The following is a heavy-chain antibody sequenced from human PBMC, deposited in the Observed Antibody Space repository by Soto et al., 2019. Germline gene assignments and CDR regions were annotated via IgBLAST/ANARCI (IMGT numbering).Heavy chain of an antibody. CDR1: GGSISSGDYY. V-gene: IGHV4-30-4*01. J-gene: IGHJ4*02. D-gene: IGHD3-10*01. Sequence: SETLSLTCTVSGGSISSGDYYWSWIRQPPGKGLEWIGYIYYSGSTYYNPSLKSRVTISVDTSKNQFSLKLSSVTAADTAVYYCAYTMVRGVITDFDYWGQGTLVTVSS. CDR2: IYYSGST. CDR3: AYTMVRGVITDFDY.